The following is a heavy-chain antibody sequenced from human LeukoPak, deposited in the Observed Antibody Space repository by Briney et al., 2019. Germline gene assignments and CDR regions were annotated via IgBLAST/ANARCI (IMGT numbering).Heavy chain of an antibody. J-gene: IGHJ4*02. CDR2: ISSGSSTL. D-gene: IGHD4-17*01. CDR1: GFNFNTYS. Sequence: GGSLRLSRAASGFNFNTYSMNWVRQAPGKGLEWVSYISSGSSTLYYADSVKGRFTISRDNAKNSLYLQMISLRAEDTAVYYCARGEGAYGDYRDYWGQGTLVTVSS. V-gene: IGHV3-48*01. CDR3: ARGEGAYGDYRDY.